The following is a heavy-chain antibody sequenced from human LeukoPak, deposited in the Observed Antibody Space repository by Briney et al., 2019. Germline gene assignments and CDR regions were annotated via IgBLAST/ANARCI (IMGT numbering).Heavy chain of an antibody. CDR2: IYHSGST. CDR3: ARDTYSNYYFDC. CDR1: GYSISSDYY. V-gene: IGHV4-38-2*02. Sequence: SETLSLTCTVSGYSISSDYYWGWIRQPPGKGLEWIGSIYHSGSTYYNPSLKSRVTISVDTSKNQFSLKLSSVTAADTAVYYCARDTYSNYYFDCWGQGTLVTVSS. D-gene: IGHD6-13*01. J-gene: IGHJ4*02.